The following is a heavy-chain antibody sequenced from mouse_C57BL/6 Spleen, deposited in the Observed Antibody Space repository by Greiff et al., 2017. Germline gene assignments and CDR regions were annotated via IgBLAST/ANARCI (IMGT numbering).Heavy chain of an antibody. V-gene: IGHV1-31*01. CDR1: GYSFTGYY. CDR2: IYPYNGVS. J-gene: IGHJ4*01. Sequence: DVKLVESGPELVKPGASVKISCKASGYSFTGYYMHWVKQSHGNILDWIGYIYPYNGVSSYNQKFKGKATLTVDKSSSTAYMELRSLTSEDSAVYYCARGESNFYYAMDYWGQGTSVTVSS. CDR3: ARGESNFYYAMDY. D-gene: IGHD2-5*01.